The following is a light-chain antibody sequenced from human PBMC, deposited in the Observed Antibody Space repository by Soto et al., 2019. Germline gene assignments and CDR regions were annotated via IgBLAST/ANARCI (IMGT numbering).Light chain of an antibody. J-gene: IGKJ1*01. CDR3: QHYGSSPWT. CDR1: QSLSGW. V-gene: IGKV1-5*01. CDR2: GAF. Sequence: DIQLTQTPSTLSASTGGTVTITSRASQSLSGWLAWYQQIPGKAPRLLISGAFRLESGVPARFRGSGSGTEFSLTISSLEPGDSATYYCQHYGSSPWTFGQGTKVDIK.